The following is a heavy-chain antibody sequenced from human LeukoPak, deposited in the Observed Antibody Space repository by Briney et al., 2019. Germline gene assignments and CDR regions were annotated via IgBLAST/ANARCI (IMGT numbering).Heavy chain of an antibody. CDR3: AKVKQQWLVLDAFHI. V-gene: IGHV3-74*01. CDR1: GFTFSRYW. J-gene: IGHJ3*02. D-gene: IGHD6-19*01. Sequence: GGSLRLSCAASGFTFSRYWMHWVGQAPGKGLVWVSRINSDGSSTSYADYVKGRFTISRDNAKNTLYLQMNSLRAEDTAIYYCAKVKQQWLVLDAFHIWGQGTMVTVSS. CDR2: INSDGSST.